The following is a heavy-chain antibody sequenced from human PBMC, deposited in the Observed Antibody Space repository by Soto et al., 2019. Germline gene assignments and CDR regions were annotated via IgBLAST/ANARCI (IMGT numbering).Heavy chain of an antibody. CDR1: GGSFRGYY. V-gene: IGHV4-34*01. CDR3: ARGLGDNWKSGPVDF. D-gene: IGHD1-1*01. CDR2: INNRGST. J-gene: IGHJ4*02. Sequence: SETLSLTCGVYGGSFRGYYWSWIRQTPGEGLEWIGEINNRGSTSYNPSLKSRVTVSVDTSKNQFSLKLNSVTAADTAVYYCARGLGDNWKSGPVDFWGQGTLVTVSS.